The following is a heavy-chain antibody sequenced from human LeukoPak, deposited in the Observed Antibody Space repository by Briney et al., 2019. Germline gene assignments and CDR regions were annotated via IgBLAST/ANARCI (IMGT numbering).Heavy chain of an antibody. D-gene: IGHD6-6*01. CDR3: ARDRAARGSSIPY. Sequence: GRSLRLSCAASGFTFSSYAMHWVRKAPGKGLEWVAVISYDGSNKYYADSVKGRFTISRDNSKNTLYLQMNSLTAEDTAVYYCARDRAARGSSIPYWGQGTLVTVSS. V-gene: IGHV3-30-3*01. CDR1: GFTFSSYA. J-gene: IGHJ4*02. CDR2: ISYDGSNK.